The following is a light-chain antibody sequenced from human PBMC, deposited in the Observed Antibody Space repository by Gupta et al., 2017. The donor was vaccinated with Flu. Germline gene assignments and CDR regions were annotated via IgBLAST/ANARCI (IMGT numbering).Light chain of an antibody. CDR3: QQYGSFPLT. V-gene: IGKV3-20*01. J-gene: IGKJ4*01. CDR1: QSVRSSY. CDR2: GAS. Sequence: EIVLTQSPGTLSLSPGERATLSCRASQSVRSSYLAWYQQKPGQAPRLLIYGASSRATGIPDRFSGSGSGTDFTLTISRLEPEDFAVYYCQQYGSFPLTFGGGTKVEIK.